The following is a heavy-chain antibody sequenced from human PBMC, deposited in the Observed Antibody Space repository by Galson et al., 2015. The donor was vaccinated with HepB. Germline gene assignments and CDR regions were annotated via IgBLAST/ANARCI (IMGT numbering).Heavy chain of an antibody. CDR3: ARQYDTSGYYPY. Sequence: SVKVSCKASGVTFSTYAISWLRQAPGQGLEWMGGIIPLFGSANYAQKLQGRVTITADESTSTTYMELSSLGSEDTALYYCARQYDTSGYYPYWGQGTLVTVSS. V-gene: IGHV1-69*13. CDR2: IIPLFGSA. J-gene: IGHJ4*02. CDR1: GVTFSTYA. D-gene: IGHD3-22*01.